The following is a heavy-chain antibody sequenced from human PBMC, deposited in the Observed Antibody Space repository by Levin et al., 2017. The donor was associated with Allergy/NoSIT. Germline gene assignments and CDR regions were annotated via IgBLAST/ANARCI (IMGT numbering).Heavy chain of an antibody. CDR1: GYSFTTYW. Sequence: PGGSLRLSCKGSGYSFTTYWIGWVRQMPGKGLEWMGIIYPGDSARYSPSFQGQVTISADKSITTAYLQWSSLKASDTAIYYCARGDSSAWTWGQGTLVTVSS. CDR3: ARGDSSAWT. D-gene: IGHD6-13*01. CDR2: IYPGDSA. V-gene: IGHV5-51*01. J-gene: IGHJ5*02.